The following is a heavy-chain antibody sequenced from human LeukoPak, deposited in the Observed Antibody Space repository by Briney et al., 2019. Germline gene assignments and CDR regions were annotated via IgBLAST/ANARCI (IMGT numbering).Heavy chain of an antibody. V-gene: IGHV4-61*02. CDR1: GGSISSGSYY. CDR3: ARTPDSSGYYLNY. J-gene: IGHJ4*02. CDR2: IYTSGST. D-gene: IGHD3-22*01. Sequence: SETLSLTCTVSGGSISSGSYYWSWIRQPAGKGLERIGRIYTSGSTNYNPSLKSRVTISVDTSKNQFSLKLSSVTAADTAVYYCARTPDSSGYYLNYWGQGTLVTVSS.